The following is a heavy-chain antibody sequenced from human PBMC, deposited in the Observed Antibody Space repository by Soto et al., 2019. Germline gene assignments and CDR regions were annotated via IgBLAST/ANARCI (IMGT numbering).Heavy chain of an antibody. Sequence: GPVKVSCKASGYTFTGHYMHWVRQAPGQGLEWMGWINPNSVGTNYAQKFQGRVTMTRDTSISTAYMELSRLRSDDTAVYYCAREPMVRAAHGFDIWGQGTMVTVSS. CDR3: AREPMVRAAHGFDI. V-gene: IGHV1-2*02. CDR2: INPNSVGT. D-gene: IGHD3-10*01. J-gene: IGHJ3*02. CDR1: GYTFTGHY.